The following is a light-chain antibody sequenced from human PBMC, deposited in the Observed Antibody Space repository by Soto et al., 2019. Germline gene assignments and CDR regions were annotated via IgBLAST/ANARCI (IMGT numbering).Light chain of an antibody. CDR2: SNN. V-gene: IGLV1-44*01. J-gene: IGLJ3*02. CDR1: SSNIGSNT. CDR3: AAWDDSLNGRV. Sequence: QSVLTQPPSASGTPGQRVTISCSGSSSNIGSNTVNWYQQLPGTAPKLLIYSNNQRPSWVPDRFSGSKSGTSASLAISGLQSKDEADYYCAAWDDSLNGRVFGGGTKLTVL.